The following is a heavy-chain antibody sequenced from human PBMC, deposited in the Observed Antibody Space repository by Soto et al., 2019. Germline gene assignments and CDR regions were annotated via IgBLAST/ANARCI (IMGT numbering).Heavy chain of an antibody. J-gene: IGHJ4*02. Sequence: PSETLALTCTVXGGSISSYYWSWIRQPPGKGLEWIGYIYYSGSTNYNPSLKSRVTISVDTSKNQFSLKLSSVTAADTAVYYCAGRYCSSTSCHGPDYWGQGTLVTVSS. CDR2: IYYSGST. CDR1: GGSISSYY. D-gene: IGHD2-2*01. CDR3: AGRYCSSTSCHGPDY. V-gene: IGHV4-59*01.